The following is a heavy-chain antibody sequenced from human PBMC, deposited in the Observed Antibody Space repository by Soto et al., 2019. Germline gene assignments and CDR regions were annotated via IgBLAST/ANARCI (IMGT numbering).Heavy chain of an antibody. CDR2: ISYDGSNK. Sequence: QVQLVESGGGVVQPGRSLRLSCAASGFTFSSYAMHWVRQAPGKGLEWVAVISYDGSNKYYADSVKGRFTISRDNSKNTLYLQMNSLRAEDTAVYYCARESSVGYSYGLDAFDIWGQGTMVTVSS. D-gene: IGHD5-18*01. V-gene: IGHV3-30-3*01. CDR1: GFTFSSYA. J-gene: IGHJ3*02. CDR3: ARESSVGYSYGLDAFDI.